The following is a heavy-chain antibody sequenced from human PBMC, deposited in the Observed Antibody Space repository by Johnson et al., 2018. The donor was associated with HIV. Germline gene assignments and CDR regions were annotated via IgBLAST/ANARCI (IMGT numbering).Heavy chain of an antibody. D-gene: IGHD6-13*01. V-gene: IGHV3-11*04. Sequence: QVQLVESGGGLVKPGGSLRLSCAASGFTFADYYMNWMRQAPGKGLEWVSHISSSGSTIYYADSVKGRFTISRDNSKNTLYLQMNSLRAEDTAVYYCAKDYSSILSAFDIWGQGTMVIVSS. CDR2: ISSSGSTI. CDR3: AKDYSSILSAFDI. CDR1: GFTFADYY. J-gene: IGHJ3*02.